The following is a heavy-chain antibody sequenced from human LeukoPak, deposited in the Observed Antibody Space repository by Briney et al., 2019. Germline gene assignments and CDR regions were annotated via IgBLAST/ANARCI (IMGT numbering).Heavy chain of an antibody. CDR1: GGSISSYY. J-gene: IGHJ5*02. V-gene: IGHV4-59*01. CDR2: IYYSGST. D-gene: IGHD3-3*01. Sequence: NPSETLSLTCTVSGGSISSYYWSWIRQPPGKGLEWIGYIYYSGSTNYNPSLKSRVTISVDTSKNQFSLKLSSVTAADTAVYYCVRDRSPFYLWGQGTLVTVSS. CDR3: VRDRSPFYL.